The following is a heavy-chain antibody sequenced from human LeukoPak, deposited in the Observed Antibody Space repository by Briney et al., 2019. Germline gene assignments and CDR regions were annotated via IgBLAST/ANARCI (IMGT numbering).Heavy chain of an antibody. V-gene: IGHV4-34*01. J-gene: IGHJ6*02. CDR1: GGSFSGYY. Sequence: NPSETLSLTCAVYGGSFSGYYWSWIRQPPGKGLEWIGEINHSGSTNYNPSLKSRVTISVDTSKNQFSLKLSSVTAADTAVYYCARIRYSSSWVGYYYYYGMDVWGQGTTVTVSS. CDR2: INHSGST. D-gene: IGHD6-13*01. CDR3: ARIRYSSSWVGYYYYYGMDV.